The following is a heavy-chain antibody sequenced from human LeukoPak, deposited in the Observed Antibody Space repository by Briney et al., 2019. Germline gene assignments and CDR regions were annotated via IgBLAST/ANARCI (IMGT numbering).Heavy chain of an antibody. Sequence: SETLSLTCTLSGGSISSVGYYWSWIRQHPGTGLEWMGYIYYSGSTYYRPSLKSRVTISVDTSKTQFSLKLSSVTAADTAVYYCARVRRSGYYLIRVYFDYWGQGTLVTVSS. CDR1: GGSISSVGYY. V-gene: IGHV4-31*03. J-gene: IGHJ4*02. D-gene: IGHD3-3*01. CDR2: IYYSGST. CDR3: ARVRRSGYYLIRVYFDY.